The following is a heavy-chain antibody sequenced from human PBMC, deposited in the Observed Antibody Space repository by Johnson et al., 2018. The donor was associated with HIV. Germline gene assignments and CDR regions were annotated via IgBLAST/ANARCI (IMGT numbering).Heavy chain of an antibody. Sequence: QVQLVESGGGVVQPGRSLRLSCAASGFTFSSYDMHWVRQATGKGLEWVSVINAGGDTYYADSVKGRFTISRDRSKNTLYLQMNSLRAEDTAVYYCAREEGSGEPPNAFDIWGQGTMVTVSS. V-gene: IGHV3-NL1*01. J-gene: IGHJ3*02. CDR3: AREEGSGEPPNAFDI. CDR2: INAGGDT. CDR1: GFTFSSYD. D-gene: IGHD2-21*01.